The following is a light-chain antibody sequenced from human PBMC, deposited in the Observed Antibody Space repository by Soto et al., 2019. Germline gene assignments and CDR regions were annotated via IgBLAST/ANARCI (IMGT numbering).Light chain of an antibody. CDR2: GAS. V-gene: IGKV3-20*01. Sequence: EIVLTQSPGALSLTPGERATLSCRASQSVSSTYLAWYQQKPGQAPRLLIYGASSRATGIPDRFSGSGSGTDFTLTINRLEPEDFAVYYCQKCGSSPPLTFGRGTRVEIK. CDR3: QKCGSSPPLT. CDR1: QSVSSTY. J-gene: IGKJ4*01.